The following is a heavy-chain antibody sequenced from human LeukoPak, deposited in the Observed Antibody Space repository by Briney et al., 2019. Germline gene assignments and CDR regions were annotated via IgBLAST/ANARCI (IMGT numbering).Heavy chain of an antibody. D-gene: IGHD3-10*01. CDR2: VYHSGIT. CDR1: GYSINSAYY. Sequence: SETLSLTCTVSGYSINSAYYWGWIRQPPGKGLEWIGTVYHSGITYYNLSLKSRVTISVDTSKDQFSLKLNSVTAADTAVYYCARLTPGKNWFDPWGHGTLVTVSS. CDR3: ARLTPGKNWFDP. J-gene: IGHJ5*02. V-gene: IGHV4-38-2*02.